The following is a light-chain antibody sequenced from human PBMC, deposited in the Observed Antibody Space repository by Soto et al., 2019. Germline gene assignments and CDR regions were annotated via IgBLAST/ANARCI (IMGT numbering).Light chain of an antibody. V-gene: IGKV3-20*01. Sequence: EIVLTQSPGTLSLSPGERATLSCRASQSVSSSYLAWYQQKPGQAPRLLISGVSSRATGIPDRFSGSGSGTDFTLTISRLEPEDFAVYYCQQYGSSPRTFGQGTKVEI. CDR3: QQYGSSPRT. CDR2: GVS. CDR1: QSVSSSY. J-gene: IGKJ1*01.